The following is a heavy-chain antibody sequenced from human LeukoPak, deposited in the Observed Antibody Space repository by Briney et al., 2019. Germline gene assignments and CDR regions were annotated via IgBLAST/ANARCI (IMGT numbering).Heavy chain of an antibody. CDR3: ARPRQWHRNDAFDI. Sequence: HGESLRISCKGSGYSFTSYWIGWVRQMPGKGLEWMEIINPGDSDTRYSPSFQGQVTISADQSISTAHLQWSSLKASDTAMYYCARPRQWHRNDAFDIWGQGTMVIVSS. J-gene: IGHJ3*02. V-gene: IGHV5-51*01. CDR2: INPGDSDT. D-gene: IGHD6-19*01. CDR1: GYSFTSYW.